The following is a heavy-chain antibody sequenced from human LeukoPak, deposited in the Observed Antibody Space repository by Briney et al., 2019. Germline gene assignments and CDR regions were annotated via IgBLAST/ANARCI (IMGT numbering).Heavy chain of an antibody. V-gene: IGHV1-2*02. CDR1: GYTFTGYY. CDR3: ARDADYGDYRFDY. Sequence: ASVKVSCKASGYTFTGYYMHRVRQAPGQGLEWMGWINPNSGGTNYAQKFQGRVTMTRDTSISTAYMERSRLRSDDTAVYYCARDADYGDYRFDYWGQGTLVTVSS. CDR2: INPNSGGT. J-gene: IGHJ4*02. D-gene: IGHD4-17*01.